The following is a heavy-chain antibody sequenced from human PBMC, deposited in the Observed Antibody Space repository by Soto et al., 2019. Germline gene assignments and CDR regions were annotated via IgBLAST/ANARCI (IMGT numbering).Heavy chain of an antibody. Sequence: QVHLVQSGAEVKKPGASVKVSCKGSGSAFTTYSITWVRQAPGQGLEWMGWISAHNGNTNYAQKLQGRVTVTRDTSTSTAYMELRSLRSDDTAVYYCARGGYGDYWGQGALVTVSS. CDR1: GSAFTTYS. J-gene: IGHJ4*02. V-gene: IGHV1-18*01. CDR3: ARGGYGDY. D-gene: IGHD1-1*01. CDR2: ISAHNGNT.